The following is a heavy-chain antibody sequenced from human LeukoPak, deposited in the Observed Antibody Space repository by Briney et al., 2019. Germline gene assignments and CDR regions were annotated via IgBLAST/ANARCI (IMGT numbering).Heavy chain of an antibody. CDR3: ARGYCSGGSCFLNYYYGMDV. D-gene: IGHD2-15*01. V-gene: IGHV3-48*04. Sequence: GGSLRLSCAASGFTFSSCAMSWVRQAPGKGLEWVSYISSSGSTIYYADSVKGRFTISRDNAKNSLYLQMNSLRAEDTAVYYCARGYCSGGSCFLNYYYGMDVWGQGTTVTVSS. J-gene: IGHJ6*02. CDR2: ISSSGSTI. CDR1: GFTFSSCA.